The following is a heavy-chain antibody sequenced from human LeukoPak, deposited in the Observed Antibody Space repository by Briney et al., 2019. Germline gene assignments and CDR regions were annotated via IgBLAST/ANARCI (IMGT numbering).Heavy chain of an antibody. V-gene: IGHV3-30*04. Sequence: PGGSLRLSCAASGFTFSSYAMHWVRQAPGKGLEWVAVISYDGSNKYYADSVKGRFTISRDNSKNTLYLQMNSLRAEDTAVYYCAKDPRMNYDILTGYSLPYYFDYWGQGTLVTVSS. CDR2: ISYDGSNK. J-gene: IGHJ4*02. D-gene: IGHD3-9*01. CDR3: AKDPRMNYDILTGYSLPYYFDY. CDR1: GFTFSSYA.